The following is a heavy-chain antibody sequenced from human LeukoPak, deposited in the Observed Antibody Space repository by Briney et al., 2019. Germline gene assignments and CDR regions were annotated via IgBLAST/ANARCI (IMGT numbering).Heavy chain of an antibody. V-gene: IGHV4-34*01. Sequence: SETLTLTCAVYGGSFSGYYWSWIRQPPGKGLEWIGEINHSGSTKYNPSLKSRVTISVDTSKNQFTLKLSSVTAADTAVYYCARADDSSGYYFDYWGQGTLVTVSS. D-gene: IGHD3-22*01. CDR3: ARADDSSGYYFDY. J-gene: IGHJ4*02. CDR2: INHSGST. CDR1: GGSFSGYY.